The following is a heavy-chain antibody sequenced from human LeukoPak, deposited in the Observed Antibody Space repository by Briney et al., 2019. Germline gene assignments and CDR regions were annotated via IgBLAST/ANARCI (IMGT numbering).Heavy chain of an antibody. CDR2: ISSSGGST. D-gene: IGHD1-7*01. V-gene: IGHV3-23*01. CDR1: GFTFSSYG. Sequence: GGSLRLSCAASGFTFSSYGMSWVRQAPGKGLEWVSAISSSGGSTYYADSVKGRFTISRDNSNNTLYLQMNSLRAEDTAVYYCAKRRGLELLYYYYMDVWGKGTTVTVSS. J-gene: IGHJ6*03. CDR3: AKRRGLELLYYYYMDV.